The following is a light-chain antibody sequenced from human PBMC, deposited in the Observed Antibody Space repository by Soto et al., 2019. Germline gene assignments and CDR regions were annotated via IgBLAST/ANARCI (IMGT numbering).Light chain of an antibody. V-gene: IGKV3-11*01. CDR1: ESVSSSN. J-gene: IGKJ5*01. CDR3: QQRRNSPLP. Sequence: MVLTKSPDTRAWSAGKTGMLSYRASESVSSSNLAWYQQKPGQAPRLLIYDASNRATGIPARFSGSGSGTDFPLTISSLHPEAFAAYYCQQRRNSPLPFAQGTRLEIK. CDR2: DAS.